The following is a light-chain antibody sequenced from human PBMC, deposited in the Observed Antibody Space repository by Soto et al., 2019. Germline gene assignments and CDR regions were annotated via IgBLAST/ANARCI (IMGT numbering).Light chain of an antibody. J-gene: IGKJ3*01. CDR2: GAS. CDR3: QQYITSPFN. V-gene: IGKV3-20*01. CDR1: QSVRSTF. Sequence: VLPQSPDTLSLSPGDRATLSCRASQSVRSTFLAWYQQKPGQAPRLLIYGASNRAAGIPERFSGSASGTEFTLTITRLEPEDFAVYYCQQYITSPFNFGPGTTVDMK.